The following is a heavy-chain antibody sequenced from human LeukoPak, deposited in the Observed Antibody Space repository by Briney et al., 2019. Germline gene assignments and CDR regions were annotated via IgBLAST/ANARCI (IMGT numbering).Heavy chain of an antibody. Sequence: PGGSLRLSCAASGFTFSSYEMNWVRQAPGKGLEWVSYISSSGSTIYYTDSVKGRFTISRDNAKNSLYLQMNSLRAEDTAVYYCAKGGVGASVIYFDYWGQGTLVTVSS. D-gene: IGHD1-26*01. CDR3: AKGGVGASVIYFDY. V-gene: IGHV3-48*03. CDR2: ISSSGSTI. J-gene: IGHJ4*02. CDR1: GFTFSSYE.